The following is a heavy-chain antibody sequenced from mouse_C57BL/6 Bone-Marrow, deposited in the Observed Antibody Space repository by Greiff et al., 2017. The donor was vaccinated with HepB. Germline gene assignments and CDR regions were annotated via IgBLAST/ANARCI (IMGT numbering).Heavy chain of an antibody. CDR2: IYPGNSDT. D-gene: IGHD1-1*01. CDR1: GYTFTSYW. CDR3: TREENYYGSSYVGY. Sequence: VQLQQSGTVLARPGASVKMSCKTSGYTFTSYWMHWVKQRPGQGLEWIGAIYPGNSDTSYNQKFKGKAKLTAVTSASTAYMELSSLTNEDSAVYYCTREENYYGSSYVGYWGQGTTLTVSS. V-gene: IGHV1-5*01. J-gene: IGHJ2*01.